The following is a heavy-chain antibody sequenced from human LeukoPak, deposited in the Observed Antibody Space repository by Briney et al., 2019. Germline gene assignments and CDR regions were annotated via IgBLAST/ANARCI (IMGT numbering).Heavy chain of an antibody. D-gene: IGHD1-1*01. CDR3: AKSPLHTGTTRVWFDP. V-gene: IGHV3-23*01. J-gene: IGHJ5*02. CDR2: ISGSGSST. Sequence: GGSLRLSCTASQFTFSIYAMSWVRQAPGKGLEWVSDISGSGSSTYFADSVKGRFTISRDNSNNTVYLQMKSLRAEDTALYYCAKSPLHTGTTRVWFDPWGQGTLVTVSS. CDR1: QFTFSIYA.